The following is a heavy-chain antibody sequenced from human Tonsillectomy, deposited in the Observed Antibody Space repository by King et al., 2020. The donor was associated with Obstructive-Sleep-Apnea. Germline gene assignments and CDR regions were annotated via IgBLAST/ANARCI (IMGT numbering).Heavy chain of an antibody. CDR3: ARDRVGYDSSGYYRY. V-gene: IGHV1-18*01. J-gene: IGHJ4*02. CDR1: GYTFTSYG. Sequence: VQLVESGAEVKKPGASVKVSCKASGYTFTSYGISWVRQAPGQGLEWVGWISAYNGNTNYAQKLQGRVTMTTDTSTSTAYMELRSLRSDDTAVYYCARDRVGYDSSGYYRYWGQGTLVTVSS. D-gene: IGHD3-22*01. CDR2: ISAYNGNT.